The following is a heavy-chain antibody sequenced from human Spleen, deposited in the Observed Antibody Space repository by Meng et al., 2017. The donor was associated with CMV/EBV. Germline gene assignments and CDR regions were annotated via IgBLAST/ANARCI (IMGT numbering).Heavy chain of an antibody. CDR3: ARDRVVPAATPYGMDV. CDR1: GGSISSGGYY. D-gene: IGHD2-2*01. CDR2: IYYSGST. V-gene: IGHV4-31*03. Sequence: SETLSLTCTVSGGSISSGGYYWSWIRQHPGKGLEWIGYIYYSGSTYYNPSLKSRVTISVDTSKNQFSLKLGSVTAADTAVYYCARDRVVPAATPYGMDVWGQGTTVTVSS. J-gene: IGHJ6*02.